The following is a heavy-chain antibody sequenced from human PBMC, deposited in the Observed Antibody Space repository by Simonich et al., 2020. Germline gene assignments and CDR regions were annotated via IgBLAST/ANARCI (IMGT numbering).Heavy chain of an antibody. CDR1: GGSISSSSYY. D-gene: IGHD2-8*01. Sequence: QLQLQESGPGLVKPSETLSLTCTVSGGSISSSSYYWGWIRQPPGKGLGWIGRIYYRGSTYYNPCLKRRVTFSVDTSKNQFSRKLSSVTAADTAVYYCARQRVLMVYAIDYWGQGTLVTVSS. CDR3: ARQRVLMVYAIDY. V-gene: IGHV4-39*01. J-gene: IGHJ4*02. CDR2: IYYRGST.